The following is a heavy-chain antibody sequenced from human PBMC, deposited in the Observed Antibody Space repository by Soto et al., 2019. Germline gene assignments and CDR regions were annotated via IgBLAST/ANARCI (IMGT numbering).Heavy chain of an antibody. D-gene: IGHD3-3*01. Sequence: QVQLQESGPGLVKPSETLSLTCTVSGGSISSYYWSWILQPPGKGLEWIGYIYYSGSTNYNPSLKSRVTISVDTSKNQFSRKLSSVTAADTAVYYCARHGGYDFTYCDYWGQGTLVTVSS. V-gene: IGHV4-59*08. J-gene: IGHJ4*02. CDR1: GGSISSYY. CDR2: IYYSGST. CDR3: ARHGGYDFTYCDY.